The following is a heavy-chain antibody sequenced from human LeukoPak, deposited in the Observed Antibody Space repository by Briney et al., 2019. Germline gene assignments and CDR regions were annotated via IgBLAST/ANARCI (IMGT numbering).Heavy chain of an antibody. J-gene: IGHJ5*01. CDR3: AKGAVRFGEFDY. CDR2: ISGSGGST. Sequence: GGSLRLSCEDSGFTFADYGLSWVRQAPGKGLEWVSTISGSGGSTYYADSVKGRFTISRDSSKSTLYLQMNNLRADDTAVYYCAKGAVRFGEFDYWGHGTLVTVSS. D-gene: IGHD3-10*01. V-gene: IGHV3-23*01. CDR1: GFTFADYG.